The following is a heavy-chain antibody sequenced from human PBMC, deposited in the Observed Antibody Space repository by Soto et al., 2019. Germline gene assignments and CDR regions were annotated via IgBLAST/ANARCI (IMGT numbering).Heavy chain of an antibody. Sequence: SETLSLTCAVYGGSFSGYYWSWIRQPPGKGLEWIGEINHSGSTNYNPSLKSRVTISVDTSKNQFSLKLSSVTAADTAVYYCARGRITTQRYYYYMDVWGKGTTVTVSS. D-gene: IGHD3-3*01. CDR1: GGSFSGYY. J-gene: IGHJ6*03. CDR3: ARGRITTQRYYYYMDV. CDR2: INHSGST. V-gene: IGHV4-34*01.